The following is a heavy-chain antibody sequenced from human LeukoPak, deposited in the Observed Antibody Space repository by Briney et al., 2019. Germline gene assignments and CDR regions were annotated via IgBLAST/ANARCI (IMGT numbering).Heavy chain of an antibody. CDR2: IYPVDSDI. CDR3: ARHLATVTASRQYYYYGMDV. CDR1: GFSFTFTKNW. V-gene: IGHV5-51*01. D-gene: IGHD4-17*01. Sequence: GEPLKISCKASGFSFTFTKNWIGWVRQVPGKGLEWMGIIYPVDSDIRYNPSFQGQVTISVDKSISTTYPQWSSLKASDTAIYYCARHLATVTASRQYYYYGMDVWGQGTTVTVSS. J-gene: IGHJ6*02.